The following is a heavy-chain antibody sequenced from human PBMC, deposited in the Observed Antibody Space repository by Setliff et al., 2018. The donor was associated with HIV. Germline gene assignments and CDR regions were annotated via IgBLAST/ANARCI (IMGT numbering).Heavy chain of an antibody. Sequence: GGSLRLSCAASGFTFSSYAMSWVRQAPGKGLEWVSAISGSGGSTYYADSVKGRFTISRDNSKNTLYLQMNSLRAEDTAVYYCAKDYYDFVWGSSLAYWGQGTLVTSPQ. CDR3: AKDYYDFVWGSSLAY. J-gene: IGHJ4*02. V-gene: IGHV3-23*01. CDR2: ISGSGGST. D-gene: IGHD3-16*01. CDR1: GFTFSSYA.